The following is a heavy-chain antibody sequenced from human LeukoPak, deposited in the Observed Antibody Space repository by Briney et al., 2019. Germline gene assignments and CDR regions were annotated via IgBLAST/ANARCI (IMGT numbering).Heavy chain of an antibody. D-gene: IGHD1-26*01. Sequence: PGGSLRLSCAASGFTFSDYYMTWLRQAPGKGREWFSHISGVASDIYYADSVKGRFTISRDNAKNSVYMQMNSLRVADTAVYYCAREGAEGMEVWGQGATVTV. J-gene: IGHJ6*02. CDR3: AREGAEGMEV. CDR1: GFTFSDYY. CDR2: ISGVASDI. V-gene: IGHV3-11*01.